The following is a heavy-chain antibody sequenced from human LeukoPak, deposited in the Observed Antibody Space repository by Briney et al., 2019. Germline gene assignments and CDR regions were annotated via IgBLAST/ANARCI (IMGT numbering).Heavy chain of an antibody. V-gene: IGHV3-21*01. Sequence: GGSLRLSCAASGFTFRRYGMNWVRQAPGKGLEWVSSISSSSSYIYYADSVKGRFTISRDNSKNTLYLQMNSLRAEDTAVYYCARGGGRYFDWLFGPFDYWGQGTLVTVSS. CDR1: GFTFRRYG. CDR3: ARGGGRYFDWLFGPFDY. D-gene: IGHD3-9*01. J-gene: IGHJ4*02. CDR2: ISSSSSYI.